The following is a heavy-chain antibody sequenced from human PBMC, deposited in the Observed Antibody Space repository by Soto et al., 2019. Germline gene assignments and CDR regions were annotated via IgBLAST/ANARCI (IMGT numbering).Heavy chain of an antibody. J-gene: IGHJ5*02. Sequence: QVQLVQSGAEVKKPGSSVKVSCKASGGTFSSYAISWVRQAPGQGLEWMGGIIPIFGTANYAQKFQGRVTVTADKSTSTAYRELSSVRSEDTAVYYCAREGVGGYYGSGRLNWFDPWGQGTLVTVSS. CDR3: AREGVGGYYGSGRLNWFDP. CDR2: IIPIFGTA. CDR1: GGTFSSYA. V-gene: IGHV1-69*06. D-gene: IGHD3-10*01.